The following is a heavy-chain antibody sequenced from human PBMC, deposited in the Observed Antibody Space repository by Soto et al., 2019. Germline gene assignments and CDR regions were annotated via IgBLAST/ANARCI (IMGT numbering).Heavy chain of an antibody. Sequence: PGGSLRLSCAASGFTFSTYTMNWVRQAPGKGLEWVSHISSRSDNIYYADSVKGRFTISRDNAKNSLYLQMNSLRAEDTAVYYCAKGFDVPDYDFWSGTLARGQRTLVTVSA. V-gene: IGHV3-48*01. CDR2: ISSRSDNI. CDR1: GFTFSTYT. J-gene: IGHJ1*01. CDR3: AKGFDVPDYDFWSGTLA. D-gene: IGHD3-3*01.